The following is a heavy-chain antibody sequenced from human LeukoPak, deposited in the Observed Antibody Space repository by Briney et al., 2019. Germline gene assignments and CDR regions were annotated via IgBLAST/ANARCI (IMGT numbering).Heavy chain of an antibody. CDR3: ARLMEGYYYYMDV. CDR2: IYPGDSDT. CDR1: GYSFSNYW. D-gene: IGHD2-8*01. J-gene: IGHJ6*03. Sequence: GESLKISCKGSGYSFSNYWIAWVRQMPGKGLEWMGIIYPGDSDTRYSPSFQGQVTISADKFFSTAYLQWSSLKASDTAMYYCARLMEGYYYYMDVWGKGTTVTVSS. V-gene: IGHV5-51*01.